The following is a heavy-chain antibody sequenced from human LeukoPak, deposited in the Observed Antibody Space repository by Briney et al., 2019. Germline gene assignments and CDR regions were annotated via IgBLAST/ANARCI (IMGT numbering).Heavy chain of an antibody. CDR1: RFTFSNYW. J-gene: IGHJ6*03. CDR3: ARGDTDYYYMDV. V-gene: IGHV3-7*01. Sequence: PGGSLRLSCAASRFTFSNYWMTWVRQAPGKGLEWVASINLDGSEKFYVDSVKGRFTISRDNPKNSLYLQMNSLRPEDTAVYYCARGDTDYYYMDVWGKGTTVTVSS. CDR2: INLDGSEK.